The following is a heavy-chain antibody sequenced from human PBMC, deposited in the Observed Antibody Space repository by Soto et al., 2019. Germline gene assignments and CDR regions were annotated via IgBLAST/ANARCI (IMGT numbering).Heavy chain of an antibody. CDR3: ARGAEYQLLSRDYFYGMDV. CDR2: ISYEGSNN. V-gene: IGHV3-30*03. J-gene: IGHJ6*02. D-gene: IGHD2-2*01. CDR1: GFTFNSHG. Sequence: QVQLVEAGGGVVQPGRSLRLSCGASGFTFNSHGMHWVRQARGKGLEWVAVISYEGSNNFYAESVKGRFTISRDNSKNTLYLQMNSLRREDTAVYYCARGAEYQLLSRDYFYGMDVWGQGTTVTVSS.